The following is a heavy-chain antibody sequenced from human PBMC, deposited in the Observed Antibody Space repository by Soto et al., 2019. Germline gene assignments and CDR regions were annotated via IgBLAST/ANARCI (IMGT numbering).Heavy chain of an antibody. CDR3: AKRPRALLNCYY. Sequence: EVQLVDSGGGLVQPGGSLRLSCAASGFIFSNYVMSWVRQAPGKGLEWVSSISDSGGTSYYADSVKGRFTISRDNSKNTLYLQMNSLRAEDTAIYYCAKRPRALLNCYYWGQGTLVTVSS. CDR2: ISDSGGTS. CDR1: GFIFSNYV. D-gene: IGHD1-20*01. V-gene: IGHV3-23*04. J-gene: IGHJ4*02.